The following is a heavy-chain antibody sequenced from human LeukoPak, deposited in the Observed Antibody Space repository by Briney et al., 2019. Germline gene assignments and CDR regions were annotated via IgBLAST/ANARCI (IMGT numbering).Heavy chain of an antibody. CDR1: GGTFSSYD. D-gene: IGHD1-26*01. Sequence: GASVKVSCKASGGTFSSYDISWVRQAPGQGLEWMGRIIPIFGTANYAQKFQGRVTITTDESTSTAYMELSSLRSEDTAVYYCAREWELHLFDYWGQGTLVTVSS. V-gene: IGHV1-69*05. CDR3: AREWELHLFDY. CDR2: IIPIFGTA. J-gene: IGHJ4*02.